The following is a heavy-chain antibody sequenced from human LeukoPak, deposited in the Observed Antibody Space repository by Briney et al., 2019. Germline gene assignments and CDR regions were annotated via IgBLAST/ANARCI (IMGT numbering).Heavy chain of an antibody. Sequence: GGSLRLSCAASGFTFNSYWMNWVRQAPGKGLEWVSYISSSSSTIYYADSVKGRFTISRDNAKNSLYLQMNSLRAEDTAVYYCARDPSDYDFWSGYFDYWGQGTLVTVSS. CDR1: GFTFNSYW. D-gene: IGHD3-3*01. CDR3: ARDPSDYDFWSGYFDY. J-gene: IGHJ4*02. V-gene: IGHV3-48*01. CDR2: ISSSSSTI.